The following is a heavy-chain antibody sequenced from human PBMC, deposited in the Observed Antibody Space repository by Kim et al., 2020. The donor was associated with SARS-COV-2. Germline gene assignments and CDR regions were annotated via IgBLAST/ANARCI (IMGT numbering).Heavy chain of an antibody. CDR1: GGTFSSYA. J-gene: IGHJ6*02. CDR3: ARDYGETYYYYGMDV. D-gene: IGHD4-17*01. V-gene: IGHV1-69*13. Sequence: SVKVSCKASGGTFSSYAISWVRQAPGQGLEWKGGIIPIFGTANYAQKFQGRVTITADESTSTAYMELSSLRSEDTAVYYCARDYGETYYYYGMDVWGQGTTVTVSS. CDR2: IIPIFGTA.